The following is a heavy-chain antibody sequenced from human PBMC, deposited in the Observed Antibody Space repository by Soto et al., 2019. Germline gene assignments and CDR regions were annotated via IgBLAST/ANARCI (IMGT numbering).Heavy chain of an antibody. D-gene: IGHD3-16*01. V-gene: IGHV4-59*07. CDR2: IYYGGST. J-gene: IGHJ6*02. CDR1: GVPITTFY. Sequence: QVQLQESGPALVRPSDSLSLMCSVSGVPITTFYWSWIRQAPGKGLEYIGYIYYGGSTHYNPALKSRVTISGDTANNEFSLKLRSVTASDTAAYYCAMGQLLHYQYGVDVWGQGTTVIV. CDR3: AMGQLLHYQYGVDV.